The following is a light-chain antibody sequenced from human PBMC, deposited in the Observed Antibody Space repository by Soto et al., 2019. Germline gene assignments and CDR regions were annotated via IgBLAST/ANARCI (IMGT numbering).Light chain of an antibody. CDR3: QQYNDWPLT. Sequence: EIVMTQSPATLSVSPGERGTLSCRASQSVSSNLAWYQQKPGQAPRLLIYDASTRATDIPTRFSGSGSGTEFPLTISSLQSEDFAVYYCQQYNDWPLTFGGGTKVEIK. V-gene: IGKV3-15*01. CDR1: QSVSSN. CDR2: DAS. J-gene: IGKJ4*01.